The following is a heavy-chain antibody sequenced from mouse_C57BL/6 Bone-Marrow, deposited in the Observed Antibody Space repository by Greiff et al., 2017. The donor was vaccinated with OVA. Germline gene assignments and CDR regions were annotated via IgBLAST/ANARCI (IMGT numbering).Heavy chain of an antibody. CDR3: ATSYSNYGDAMDY. CDR2: IWTGGGT. D-gene: IGHD2-5*01. J-gene: IGHJ4*01. V-gene: IGHV2-9-1*01. Sequence: VKLMESGPGLVAPSQSLSIPCTVSGFSLTSYAISWVRQPPGKGLEWLGVIWTGGGTNYNSAPKSRLSISKDNAKSQVFLKMNSLQTDDTARYYCATSYSNYGDAMDYWGQGTSVTVSS. CDR1: GFSLTSYA.